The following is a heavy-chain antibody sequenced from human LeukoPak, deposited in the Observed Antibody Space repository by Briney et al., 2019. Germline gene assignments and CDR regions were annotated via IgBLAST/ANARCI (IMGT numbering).Heavy chain of an antibody. J-gene: IGHJ4*02. CDR2: ISVAGATT. Sequence: GGSLRLSCVSSGFIFSSYVMSWVRQAPGEGLEWVSSISVAGATTDCADSVKGRFTISRDNSKNTLYLQMNSLRAEDTAVYYCARGYLSSTRTDYFDYWGQGTLVTVSS. CDR3: ARGYLSSTRTDYFDY. D-gene: IGHD6-13*01. CDR1: GFIFSSYV. V-gene: IGHV3-23*01.